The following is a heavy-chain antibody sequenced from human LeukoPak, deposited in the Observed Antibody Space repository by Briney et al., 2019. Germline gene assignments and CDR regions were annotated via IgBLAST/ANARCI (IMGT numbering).Heavy chain of an antibody. V-gene: IGHV4-38-2*02. CDR2: IYHSGST. J-gene: IGHJ4*02. D-gene: IGHD5-18*01. CDR1: GYSISSGYY. Sequence: SETLSLTCTVSGYSISSGYYWGWIRQPPGKGLEWIGNIYHSGSTYYNPSLKSRVTISVDTSKNQFSLKLSSVTAADTAVYYCARRKNRQLWLLDYWGQGTLVTVSS. CDR3: ARRKNRQLWLLDY.